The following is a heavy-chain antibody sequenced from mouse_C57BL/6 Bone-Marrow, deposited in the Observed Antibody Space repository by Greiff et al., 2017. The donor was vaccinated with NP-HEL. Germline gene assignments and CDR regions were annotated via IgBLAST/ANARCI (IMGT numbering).Heavy chain of an antibody. CDR2: IDPSDSYT. J-gene: IGHJ3*01. CDR3: AREGIYSAWFAY. CDR1: GYTFTSYW. V-gene: IGHV1-50*01. D-gene: IGHD2-1*01. Sequence: VQLQQPGAELVKPGASVKLSCKASGYTFTSYWMQWVKQRPGQGLEWIGEIDPSDSYTNYNQKFKGKATLTVDTSSSTAYMQLSSLTSEDSAVDYCAREGIYSAWFAYWGQGTLVTVSA.